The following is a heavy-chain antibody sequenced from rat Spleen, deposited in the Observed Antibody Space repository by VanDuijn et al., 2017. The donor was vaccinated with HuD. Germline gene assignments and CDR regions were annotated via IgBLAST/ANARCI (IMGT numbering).Heavy chain of an antibody. Sequence: EVQLVESGGGLVQPGRSLKLSCVASGFTFSTYWMYWVRQAPGKGLEWVASISSEGRDTYYGDSVKGRFTISRDNAKRSLYLQMNSLRSEDTATYYCTRLTFYGYGYYFDYWGQGVMVTVSS. D-gene: IGHD1-6*01. CDR3: TRLTFYGYGYYFDY. V-gene: IGHV5-22*01. J-gene: IGHJ2*01. CDR1: GFTFSTYW. CDR2: ISSEGRDT.